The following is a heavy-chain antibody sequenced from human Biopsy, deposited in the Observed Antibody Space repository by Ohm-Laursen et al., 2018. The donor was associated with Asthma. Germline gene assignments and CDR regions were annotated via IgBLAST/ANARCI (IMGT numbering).Heavy chain of an antibody. CDR1: GFTFSNYG. CDR3: AKEVFPGWELRRGPDS. Sequence: SLRLSCAAPGFTFSNYGMHWVRQAPGKGLDWVAVISFDGSNKNYTDSVKGRFTISRDNSRDTLHLQMNSLRAEDTAVYFCAKEVFPGWELRRGPDSWGQGTLVTVSS. D-gene: IGHD1-26*01. CDR2: ISFDGSNK. J-gene: IGHJ4*02. V-gene: IGHV3-30*18.